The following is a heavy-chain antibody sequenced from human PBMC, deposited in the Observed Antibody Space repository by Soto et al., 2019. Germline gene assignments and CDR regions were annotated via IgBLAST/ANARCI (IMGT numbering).Heavy chain of an antibody. CDR2: INPNSGGT. D-gene: IGHD2-15*01. CDR3: ARNYCSGGSCLYYFDY. Sequence: GASVKVSCKASGYTFTGYYMHWVRQAPGQGLEWMGWINPNSGGTNYAQKFQGWVTMTRDTSISTAYMEQSMLRSDDTALYYCARNYCSGGSCLYYFDYWGQGTLVTVSS. V-gene: IGHV1-2*04. CDR1: GYTFTGYY. J-gene: IGHJ4*02.